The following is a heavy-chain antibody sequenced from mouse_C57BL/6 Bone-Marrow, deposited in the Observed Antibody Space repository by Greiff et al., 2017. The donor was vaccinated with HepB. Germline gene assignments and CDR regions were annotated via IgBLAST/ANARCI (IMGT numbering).Heavy chain of an antibody. V-gene: IGHV1-55*01. Sequence: QVQLQQPGAELVKPGASVKMSCKASGYTFTSYWMTWVKQRPGQGLEWIGDIYPGSGSTNYNEKFKSKATLTVDTSSSTAYMQLSSLTSEDSAVYYCARRPQVWSAWFAYWGQGTLVTVSA. D-gene: IGHD6-2*01. CDR3: ARRPQVWSAWFAY. CDR1: GYTFTSYW. CDR2: IYPGSGST. J-gene: IGHJ3*01.